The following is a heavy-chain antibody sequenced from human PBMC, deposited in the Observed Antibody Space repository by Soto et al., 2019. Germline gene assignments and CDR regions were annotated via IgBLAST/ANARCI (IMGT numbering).Heavy chain of an antibody. CDR2: INTDGSVA. J-gene: IGHJ4*02. V-gene: IGHV3-74*03. CDR3: VRDMQLLRLDS. Sequence: EVQLVESGGGLVQPGESLRLSCAASGLTFRSYWMHWVRQAPGKGLVWVSRINTDGSVAMYVDSVKGRFTISRDNAKNTLYLHMNILRAEDTAVYYCVRDMQLLRLDSWGQGTLVTVSS. D-gene: IGHD2-2*01. CDR1: GLTFRSYW.